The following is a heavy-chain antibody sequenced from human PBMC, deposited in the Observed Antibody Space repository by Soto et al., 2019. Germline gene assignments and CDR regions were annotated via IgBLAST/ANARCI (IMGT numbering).Heavy chain of an antibody. CDR2: IKSDGTT. CDR3: AKDRGEEGLKFLEWFGGMDV. Sequence: GGSLRLSCAASGFGVSNYWMNWVRQAPGKGLVWVSHIKSDGTTSYADSVEGRFTVSRDDAKNTFYLQMNGLRAEDTAVYYCAKDRGEEGLKFLEWFGGMDVWGHGTTVTVSS. J-gene: IGHJ6*02. CDR1: GFGVSNYW. D-gene: IGHD3-3*01. V-gene: IGHV3-74*01.